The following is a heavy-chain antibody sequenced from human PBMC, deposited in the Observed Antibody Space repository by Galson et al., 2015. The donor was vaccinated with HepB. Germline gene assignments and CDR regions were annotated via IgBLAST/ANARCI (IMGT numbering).Heavy chain of an antibody. J-gene: IGHJ3*02. V-gene: IGHV2-70*01. CDR3: ARIHYYGSGSYYTPNDAFDI. D-gene: IGHD3-10*01. CDR2: IDWDDDK. CDR1: GFSLSTSGMC. Sequence: PALVKPTQTLTLTCTFSGFSLSTSGMCVSWIRQPPGKALEWLALIDWDDDKYYSTSLKTRLTISKDTSKNQVVLTMTNMDPVDTATYYCARIHYYGSGSYYTPNDAFDIWGQGTMVTVSS.